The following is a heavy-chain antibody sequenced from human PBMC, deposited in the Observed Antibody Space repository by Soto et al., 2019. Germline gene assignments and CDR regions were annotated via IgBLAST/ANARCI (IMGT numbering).Heavy chain of an antibody. CDR2: INGDGSRT. CDR1: GFTFSSYW. CDR3: ARGGSAGPWSGYFLCL. J-gene: IGHJ6*01. Sequence: EVQLVESGGGLVQPGGSLRLSCPASGFTFSSYWMHWVRQAPGKGLVWVSRINGDGSRTIYAESVKGRFTISRDKAKNTLDLKMNSLWGEDTAVYYCARGGSAGPWSGYFLCLWGQGTTVTGSS. V-gene: IGHV3-74*01. D-gene: IGHD3-3*01.